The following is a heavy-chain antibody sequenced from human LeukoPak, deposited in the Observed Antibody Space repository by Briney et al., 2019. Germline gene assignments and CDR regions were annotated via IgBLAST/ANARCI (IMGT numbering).Heavy chain of an antibody. CDR3: ASELFFSDAGYSSGWRAEYFHH. J-gene: IGHJ1*01. CDR2: INGAGSST. V-gene: IGHV3-74*01. D-gene: IGHD6-19*01. CDR1: GFTFSSHW. Sequence: PGGSLRLSCAASGFTFSSHWMRWVRQAPGKGLVWVSRINGAGSSTSYADSVKGRFTVSRDNAKNTLNLQMNSLRAEDTALYYCASELFFSDAGYSSGWRAEYFHHWGQGTLVTVSS.